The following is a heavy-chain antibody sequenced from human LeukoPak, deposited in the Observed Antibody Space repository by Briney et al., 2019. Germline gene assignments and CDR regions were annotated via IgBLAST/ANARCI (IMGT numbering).Heavy chain of an antibody. J-gene: IGHJ5*02. V-gene: IGHV4-30-4*01. CDR3: AREDGDYVYNWFDP. Sequence: PSETLSLTCTVSGGSISSGDYYWSWIRQPPGKGLEWIGYIYYSGSTYYNPSLKSRVTISVDTSKNQFSLKLSSVTAADTAVYYCAREDGDYVYNWFDPWGQGTLVTSPQ. CDR2: IYYSGST. D-gene: IGHD4-17*01. CDR1: GGSISSGDYY.